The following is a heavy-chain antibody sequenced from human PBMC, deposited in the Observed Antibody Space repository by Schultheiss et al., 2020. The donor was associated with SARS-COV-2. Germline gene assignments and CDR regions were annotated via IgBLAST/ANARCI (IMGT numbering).Heavy chain of an antibody. V-gene: IGHV4-4*07. CDR3: ARVQATRSPYYYYGMDV. J-gene: IGHJ6*02. D-gene: IGHD2-15*01. CDR1: GGSITSYY. CDR2: IYTSGST. Sequence: SETLSLTCTVSGGSITSYYWSWIRQPAGKGLEWIGRIYTSGSTNYNPSLKSRVTISVDTSKNQFSLKLSSVTAADTAVYYCARVQATRSPYYYYGMDVWGQGTTVTVSS.